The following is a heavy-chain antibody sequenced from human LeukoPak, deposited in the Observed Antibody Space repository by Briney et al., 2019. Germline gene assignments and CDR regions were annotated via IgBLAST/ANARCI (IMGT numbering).Heavy chain of an antibody. J-gene: IGHJ4*02. CDR1: GYTFTSYD. Sequence: ASVKVSCKASGYTFTSYDINWVRQATGQGLEWMGWMNPNSGNTGYAQKFQGRVTMTRNTSISTAYMELSSLRSEDTAVYYCARGLKFCTNGVCYDFAWFFQYYFDYWGQGTLVTVSS. D-gene: IGHD2-8*01. V-gene: IGHV1-8*01. CDR2: MNPNSGNT. CDR3: ARGLKFCTNGVCYDFAWFFQYYFDY.